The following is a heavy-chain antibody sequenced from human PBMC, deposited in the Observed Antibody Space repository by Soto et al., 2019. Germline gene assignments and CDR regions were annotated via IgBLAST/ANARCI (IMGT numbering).Heavy chain of an antibody. CDR3: AKDRVRGNMIVVAHDAFDI. Sequence: EVQLLESGGGLVQPGGSLRLSCAASGFTFSSYAMSWVRQAPGKGLEWVSAISGSGGSTYYADSVKGRFTISRDNSKNTLYLQMNSLRAEDTAVYYCAKDRVRGNMIVVAHDAFDIWGQGTMVTVSS. J-gene: IGHJ3*02. V-gene: IGHV3-23*01. D-gene: IGHD3-22*01. CDR1: GFTFSSYA. CDR2: ISGSGGST.